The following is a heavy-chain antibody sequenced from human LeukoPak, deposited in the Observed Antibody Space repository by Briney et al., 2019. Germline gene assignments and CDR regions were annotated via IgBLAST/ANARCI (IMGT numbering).Heavy chain of an antibody. CDR3: AKDRGAAAGLYFDY. J-gene: IGHJ4*02. CDR1: GFTFSNYG. Sequence: GRSLRLSCAASGFTFSNYGMHWVRQAPGKGLEWVAVISYDGSNKYYADSVKGRFTISRDNSKNTLYLQMNSLRAEDTAVYYCAKDRGAAAGLYFDYWGQGTLVTVSS. V-gene: IGHV3-30*18. CDR2: ISYDGSNK. D-gene: IGHD6-13*01.